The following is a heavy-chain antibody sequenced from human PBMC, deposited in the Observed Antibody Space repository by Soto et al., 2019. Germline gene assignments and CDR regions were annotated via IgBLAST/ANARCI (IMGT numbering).Heavy chain of an antibody. CDR1: GYTFTDYG. J-gene: IGHJ4*02. CDR3: ARDSGNLGVWAYDFDY. Sequence: QVQLVQSGAEVKKPGASVKVSCKASGYTFTDYGISWVRQAPGQGLEWMGWISGYNGNTDYAQSFQGRVTMTTDTSTSTAYMELRSLRSDDTAVFFCARDSGNLGVWAYDFDYWGQGTLVTVSS. V-gene: IGHV1-18*01. CDR2: ISGYNGNT. D-gene: IGHD1-26*01.